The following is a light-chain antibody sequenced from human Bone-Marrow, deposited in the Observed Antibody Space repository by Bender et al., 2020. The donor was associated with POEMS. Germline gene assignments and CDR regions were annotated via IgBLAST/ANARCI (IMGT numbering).Light chain of an antibody. CDR3: SSFTVSDTVL. J-gene: IGLJ3*02. V-gene: IGLV2-14*02. Sequence: QSALTQSASVSGSPGHSITIFCTGTSSDVGSYNLVSWYQQHPGKAPKLLIYEGSKWPSGVSSRFSGSKSGNTASLTISGLQAEDEADYYCSSFTVSDTVLFGGGTRLTVL. CDR2: EGS. CDR1: SSDVGSYNL.